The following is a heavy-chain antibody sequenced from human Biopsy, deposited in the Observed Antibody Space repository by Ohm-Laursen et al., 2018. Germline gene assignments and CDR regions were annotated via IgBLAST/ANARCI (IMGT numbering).Heavy chain of an antibody. V-gene: IGHV4-4*07. D-gene: IGHD3-22*01. CDR3: ASVVLGPTNDAFDL. Sequence: SETLSLTCDASGGDINNYYWSWIRQPAGKGLEWIGRIYPGGSTNYNSSLKSRVTMSVDTPKKQLSLRLRSGTAAATAMYYCASVVLGPTNDAFDLWGQGTMVVVSS. J-gene: IGHJ3*01. CDR2: IYPGGST. CDR1: GGDINNYY.